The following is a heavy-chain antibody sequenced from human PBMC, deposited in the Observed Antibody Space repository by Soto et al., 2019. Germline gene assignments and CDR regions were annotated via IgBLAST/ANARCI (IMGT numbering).Heavy chain of an antibody. CDR1: GFTFGDYA. CDR2: IRRNAYGGTT. CDR3: TRASSLDFDF. Sequence: PGGSLRLSCTTSGFTFGDYALSWVRPAPGKGLEWVGFIRRNAYGGTTDYAASVKGRFTISRDDSKSIAYLQMNSLRTEDTAFYYCTRASSLDFDFWGQGTLVTVSS. D-gene: IGHD3-16*01. V-gene: IGHV3-49*04. J-gene: IGHJ4*02.